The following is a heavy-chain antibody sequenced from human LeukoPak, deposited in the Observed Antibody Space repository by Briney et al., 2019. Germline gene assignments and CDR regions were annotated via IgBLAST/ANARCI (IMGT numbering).Heavy chain of an antibody. CDR1: GFTFSSYA. D-gene: IGHD6-13*01. V-gene: IGHV3-30-3*01. Sequence: PGGSLRLSCAASGFTFSSYAMHWVRQAPGKGLEWVAVISYDGSNKYYADSVKGRFTISRDNSKNTLYLQMNSLRAEDTAVYYCASQRGYSSSWPGIWGQGTLVTVSS. J-gene: IGHJ4*02. CDR2: ISYDGSNK. CDR3: ASQRGYSSSWPGI.